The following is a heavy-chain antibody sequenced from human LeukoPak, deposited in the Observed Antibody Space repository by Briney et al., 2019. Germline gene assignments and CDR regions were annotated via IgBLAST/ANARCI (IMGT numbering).Heavy chain of an antibody. Sequence: PGGSLRLSCAASGFTFSSYSMNWVRQAPGTGLEWVSSISSSSSYIYYADSVKGRFTISRDNAKNSLYLQMNSLRAEDTAVYYCAREWTGGGWYGAFDIWGQGTMVTVSS. D-gene: IGHD6-19*01. CDR1: GFTFSSYS. J-gene: IGHJ3*02. CDR3: AREWTGGGWYGAFDI. CDR2: ISSSSSYI. V-gene: IGHV3-21*01.